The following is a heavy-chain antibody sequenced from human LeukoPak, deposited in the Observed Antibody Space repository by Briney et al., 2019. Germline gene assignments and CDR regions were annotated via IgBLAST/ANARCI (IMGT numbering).Heavy chain of an antibody. D-gene: IGHD4-23*01. CDR1: GFTFSSYS. CDR3: ARGTYGGNFYFDN. CDR2: ISSSSSYI. V-gene: IGHV3-21*01. J-gene: IGHJ4*02. Sequence: GGSLRLSCAASGFTFSSYSMNWARQAPGKGLEWVSSISSSSSYIYYADSVKGRFTISRDNAKNSLYLQMNSLRAEDTAVYYCARGTYGGNFYFDNWGQRTLVTVSS.